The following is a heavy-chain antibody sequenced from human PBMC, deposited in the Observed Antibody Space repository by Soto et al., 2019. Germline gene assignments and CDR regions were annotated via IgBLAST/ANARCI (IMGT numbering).Heavy chain of an antibody. V-gene: IGHV4-34*01. D-gene: IGHD3-10*01. CDR1: GGSFSGYY. CDR3: ARGRLSGHKAVNY. J-gene: IGHJ4*02. Sequence: SETLSLTCAVYGGSFSGYYWSWIRQPPGKGLEWIGEINHSGSTNYNPSLKSRVTISVDTSKNQFSLKLSSVTAADTAVYYCARGRLSGHKAVNYWGQGTQVTVSS. CDR2: INHSGST.